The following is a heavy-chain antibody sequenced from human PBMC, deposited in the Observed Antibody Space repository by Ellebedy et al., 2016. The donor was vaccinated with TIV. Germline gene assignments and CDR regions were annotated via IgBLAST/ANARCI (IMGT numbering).Heavy chain of an antibody. Sequence: GESLKISCAASGFTFSRHWMHWIRQAPGKGLVWLSRINGDGGFTSHADFVKGRFTISSDNAKNTPYLQMNSLKAEDTAMYYCSTLSDTGYWGHGTLVTVSS. CDR3: STLSDTGY. J-gene: IGHJ4*01. CDR2: INGDGGFT. V-gene: IGHV3-74*01. CDR1: GFTFSRHW. D-gene: IGHD2-21*02.